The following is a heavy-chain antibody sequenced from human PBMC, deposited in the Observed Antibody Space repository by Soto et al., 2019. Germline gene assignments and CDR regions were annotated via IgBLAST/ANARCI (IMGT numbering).Heavy chain of an antibody. CDR1: GFNFMNFA. D-gene: IGHD3-10*01. CDR2: ISACGDTT. J-gene: IGHJ4*02. V-gene: IGHV3-23*01. Sequence: GGSLRLSCSASGFNFMNFAMSWCRQAPGEGLESVSAISACGDTTYYADSVKGRFTISRDNSKNTLYLQMNSLRAEDTALYYCAKPPAWQLLQGSSFYFDYWGQGALVTVS. CDR3: AKPPAWQLLQGSSFYFDY.